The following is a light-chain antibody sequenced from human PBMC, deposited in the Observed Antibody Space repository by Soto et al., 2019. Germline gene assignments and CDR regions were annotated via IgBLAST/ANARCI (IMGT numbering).Light chain of an antibody. J-gene: IGKJ4*01. CDR1: QDISNY. Sequence: DIQMTQSPSSLSASVGDRVTFTCQASQDISNYLNWYQQKPGKAPKILIYDVSVLEAGVPSRFSGGGSGTHFTLSISRLQTEDVATYYCQQFYNLPLTCGGGTVVYIK. V-gene: IGKV1-33*01. CDR2: DVS. CDR3: QQFYNLPLT.